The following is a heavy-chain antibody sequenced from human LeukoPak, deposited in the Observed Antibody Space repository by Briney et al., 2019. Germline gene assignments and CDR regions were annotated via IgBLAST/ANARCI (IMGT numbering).Heavy chain of an antibody. CDR2: ISGSGGST. CDR1: GFTFSSYA. CDR3: AARGATVTTGEIDY. V-gene: IGHV3-23*01. D-gene: IGHD4-11*01. J-gene: IGHJ4*02. Sequence: PGGSLRLSCAASGFTFSSYAMSWVRQAPGKGLEGVSAISGSGGSTYYADPVKGRFTISRDNSKNTLYLQMNSLRAEDTAVYYCAARGATVTTGEIDYWGQGTLVTVSS.